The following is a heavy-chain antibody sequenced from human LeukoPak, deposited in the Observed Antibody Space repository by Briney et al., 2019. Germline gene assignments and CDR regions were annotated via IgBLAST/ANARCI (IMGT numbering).Heavy chain of an antibody. CDR2: INHSGST. V-gene: IGHV4-34*01. CDR3: AREDTYYFDY. CDR1: GGSFSGYY. Sequence: SETLSLTCAVYGGSFSGYYWSWIPQPPGKGLEWIGEINHSGSTNYNPSLKSRVTISVDTSKNQFSLKLSSVTAADTAVYYCAREDTYYFDYWGQGTLVTVSS. J-gene: IGHJ4*02.